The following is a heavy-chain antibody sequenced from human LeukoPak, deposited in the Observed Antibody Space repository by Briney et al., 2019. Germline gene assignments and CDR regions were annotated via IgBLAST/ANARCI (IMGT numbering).Heavy chain of an antibody. CDR3: ATSYDSSGCG. J-gene: IGHJ4*02. D-gene: IGHD3-22*01. Sequence: AGGPLRLSCTASGFIFSSFWMAWVRQAPGKGLEWVADIKPDGSLQFYGDSVKGRFTISRDNAKNSLYLQMNNLRAEDTALYYCATSYDSSGCGWGQGTLVTVSS. CDR2: IKPDGSLQ. CDR1: GFIFSSFW. V-gene: IGHV3-7*01.